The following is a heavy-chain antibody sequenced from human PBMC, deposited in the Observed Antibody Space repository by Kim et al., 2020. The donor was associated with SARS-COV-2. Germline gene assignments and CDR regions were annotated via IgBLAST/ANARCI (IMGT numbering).Heavy chain of an antibody. CDR1: GGSISSSSYY. V-gene: IGHV4-39*01. CDR2: IYYSGST. Sequence: SETLSLTCTVSGGSISSSSYYWGWIRQPPGKGLEWIGSIYYSGSTYYNPSLKSRVTISVDTSKNQFSLKLSSVTAADTAVYYCARHWLRFPFDYWGQGTL. D-gene: IGHD5-12*01. J-gene: IGHJ4*02. CDR3: ARHWLRFPFDY.